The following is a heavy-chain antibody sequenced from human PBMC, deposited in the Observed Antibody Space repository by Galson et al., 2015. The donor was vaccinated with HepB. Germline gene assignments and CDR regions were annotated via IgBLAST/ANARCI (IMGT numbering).Heavy chain of an antibody. J-gene: IGHJ4*02. CDR2: IDPSDSYT. CDR3: ARHWYDSSGYPNSEGFDY. V-gene: IGHV5-10-1*01. Sequence: QSGAEVKKPGESLRISCKGSGYSFTSYWISWVRQMPGKGLEWMGRIDPSDSYTNYSPSFQGHVTISADKSISTAYLQWSSLKASDTAMYYCARHWYDSSGYPNSEGFDYWGQGTLVTVSS. D-gene: IGHD3-22*01. CDR1: GYSFTSYW.